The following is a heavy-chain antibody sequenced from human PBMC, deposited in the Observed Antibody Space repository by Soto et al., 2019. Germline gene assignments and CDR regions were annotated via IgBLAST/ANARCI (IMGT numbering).Heavy chain of an antibody. V-gene: IGHV3-30*19. CDR1: GFTFRNYG. J-gene: IGHJ6*02. D-gene: IGHD2-8*01. CDR3: VKKIMGSAANSDAMDV. CDR2: ISYDGDNK. Sequence: PGGSLRLSCTPSGFTFRNYGLHWVRQAPGKGREWVALISYDGDNKYYTDSARGRFTVSRDHFKNTLFLQMDSLRPEDTAVYYSVKKIMGSAANSDAMDVWGQGTTVTVSS.